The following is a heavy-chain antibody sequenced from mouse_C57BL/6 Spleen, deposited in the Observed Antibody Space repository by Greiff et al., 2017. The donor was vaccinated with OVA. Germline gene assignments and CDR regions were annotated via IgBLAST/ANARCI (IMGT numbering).Heavy chain of an antibody. J-gene: IGHJ2*01. V-gene: IGHV1-59*01. Sequence: VQLQQPGAELVRPGTSVKLSCKASGYTFTSYWMHWVKQRPGQGLEWIGVIDPSDSYTNYNQKFKGKATLTVDTSSSTAYMQLSSLTSEDSAVYYCAREGRNYYLDYWGQGTTLTVSS. CDR1: GYTFTSYW. CDR3: AREGRNYYLDY. CDR2: IDPSDSYT.